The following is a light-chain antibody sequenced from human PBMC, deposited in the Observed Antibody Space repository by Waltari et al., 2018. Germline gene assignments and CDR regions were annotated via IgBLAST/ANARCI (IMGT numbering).Light chain of an antibody. CDR1: QSIRSQ. CDR3: QHYLNLPVA. CDR2: GTS. J-gene: IGKJ3*01. V-gene: IGKV3-20*01. Sequence: EIVLTQFPGTLSLSPRERVILSCRASQSIRSQLAWYQQKPGQAPRLLIYGTSNRATGIPDRFSGSGSGTDFSLTISRLDPEDCAVYYCQHYLNLPVAFGPGTKVEIK.